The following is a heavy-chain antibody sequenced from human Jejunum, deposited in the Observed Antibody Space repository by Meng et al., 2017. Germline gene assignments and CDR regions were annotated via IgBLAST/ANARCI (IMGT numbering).Heavy chain of an antibody. J-gene: IGHJ2*01. CDR1: GGSISSYS. V-gene: IGHV4-59*01. Sequence: QVQVQESGPGLVKSSETLSLTCTVSGGSISSYSWNWIRQPPGKGLEWIGYVSQSGSTKYSPSLKSRVTISVDTSKSHFSLRLTSVTAADTAIYFCARDLLGGWYLDLWGRGTLVTVSS. CDR2: VSQSGST. CDR3: ARDLLGGWYLDL. D-gene: IGHD3-16*01.